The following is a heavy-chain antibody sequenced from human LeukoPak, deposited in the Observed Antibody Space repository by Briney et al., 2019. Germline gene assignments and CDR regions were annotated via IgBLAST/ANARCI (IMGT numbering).Heavy chain of an antibody. Sequence: GGSLRLSCAASGFTFSGSAMHWVRQASGKGLEWVGRIRSKANSYATEYAASVKGRFTISRDDSRNTAYLQMNSLKTEDTAVYYCTSRGFGELQKSYNYWGQGTLVTVSS. CDR2: IRSKANSYAT. D-gene: IGHD3-10*01. CDR1: GFTFSGSA. J-gene: IGHJ4*02. V-gene: IGHV3-73*01. CDR3: TSRGFGELQKSYNY.